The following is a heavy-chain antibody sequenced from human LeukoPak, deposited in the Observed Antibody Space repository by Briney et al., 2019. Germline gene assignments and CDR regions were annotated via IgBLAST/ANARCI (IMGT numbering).Heavy chain of an antibody. V-gene: IGHV4-31*03. CDR1: GGSISSGGDY. CDR3: ARDRGAGYCSGGSCYSPFYFDY. CDR2: IYYSGTT. Sequence: SQTLSLTCTVSGGSISSGGDYWSWIRQHPGKGLEWIGYIYYSGTTYYNPSLKSRVTISVDTSKNQFSLKLSSVTAADTAVYYCARDRGAGYCSGGSCYSPFYFDYWGQGTLVTVSS. J-gene: IGHJ4*02. D-gene: IGHD2-15*01.